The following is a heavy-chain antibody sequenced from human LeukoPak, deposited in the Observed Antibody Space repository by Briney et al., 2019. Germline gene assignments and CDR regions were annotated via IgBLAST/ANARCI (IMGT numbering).Heavy chain of an antibody. J-gene: IGHJ6*02. CDR2: IYYSGST. CDR3: ARVGGTNYYYYGMDV. V-gene: IGHV4-59*01. CDR1: GGSISSYY. D-gene: IGHD1-1*01. Sequence: SETLSLTCTVSGGSISSYYWSWIRQPPGKGLEWIGYIYYSGSTNYNPSLKSRVTISVDTSKNQFSLKLSSVTAADTAVYYCARVGGTNYYYYGMDVWGQGTTVTVSS.